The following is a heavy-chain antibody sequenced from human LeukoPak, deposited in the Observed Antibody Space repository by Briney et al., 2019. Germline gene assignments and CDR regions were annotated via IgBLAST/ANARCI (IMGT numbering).Heavy chain of an antibody. D-gene: IGHD4-17*01. Sequence: SETLSLTCTVSGGSISSSSYYWGWIRQPPGKGLEWIGSIYYSGSTYYNPSLKSRVTISVDTSKNQFSLKLSSVTAADTAVYYCARRTTVTTYHQNFDYWGQGTLVTVS. CDR3: ARRTTVTTYHQNFDY. J-gene: IGHJ4*02. V-gene: IGHV4-39*01. CDR2: IYYSGST. CDR1: GGSISSSSYY.